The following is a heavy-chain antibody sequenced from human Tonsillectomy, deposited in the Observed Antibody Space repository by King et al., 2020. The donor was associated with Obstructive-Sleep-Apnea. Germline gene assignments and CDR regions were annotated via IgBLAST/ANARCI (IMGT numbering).Heavy chain of an antibody. CDR2: ISSSSRTF. Sequence: VQLVESGGGLVQPGGSLRLSCAASGFTFSSYSMIWVCQVPGRGLDGVSYISSSSRTFYNVDYVKGRFTISRDTAKNSLSLQMNSLRAEDTAVYYCARETKDGTYYFDYWGQGTLVTVSS. D-gene: IGHD5-24*01. CDR1: GFTFSSYS. CDR3: ARETKDGTYYFDY. J-gene: IGHJ4*02. V-gene: IGHV3-48*01.